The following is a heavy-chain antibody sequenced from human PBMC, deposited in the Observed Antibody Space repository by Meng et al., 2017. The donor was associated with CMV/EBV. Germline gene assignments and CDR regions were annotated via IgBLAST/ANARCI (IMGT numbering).Heavy chain of an antibody. Sequence: KVYCKASGGTCSSYTISWVRQAPGQGLEWMGRIIPILGIANYAQKFQGRVTITADKSTSTAYMELSSLRSEDTAVYYCARDRNWFDPWGQGTLVTVSS. V-gene: IGHV1-69*04. CDR1: GGTCSSYT. J-gene: IGHJ5*02. CDR3: ARDRNWFDP. CDR2: IIPILGIA.